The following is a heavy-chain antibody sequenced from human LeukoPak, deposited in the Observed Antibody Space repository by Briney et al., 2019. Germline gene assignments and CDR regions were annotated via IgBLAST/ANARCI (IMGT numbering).Heavy chain of an antibody. Sequence: PSETLSLTCTVFGGSISSGSYYWSWIRQPAGKGLEWIGRIYTSGSTNYNPSLKSRVTISVDTSKNQFSLKLSSVTAADTAVYYCARNFGPSGFDPWGQGTLVTVSS. CDR1: GGSISSGSYY. CDR3: ARNFGPSGFDP. V-gene: IGHV4-61*02. D-gene: IGHD3-10*01. J-gene: IGHJ5*02. CDR2: IYTSGST.